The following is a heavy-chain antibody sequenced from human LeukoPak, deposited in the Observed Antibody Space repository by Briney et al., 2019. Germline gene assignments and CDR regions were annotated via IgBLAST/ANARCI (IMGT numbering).Heavy chain of an antibody. CDR2: IRYDGSNK. D-gene: IGHD1-26*01. CDR3: AKVAYSGSYLPLGY. J-gene: IGHJ4*02. CDR1: GFTFSSYG. Sequence: GGSLRLSCAASGFTFSSYGVHWVRQAPGKGLEWVAFIRYDGSNKYYADSVKGRFTISRDNSKNTLYLQMNSLRAEDTAVYYCAKVAYSGSYLPLGYWGQGTLVTVSS. V-gene: IGHV3-30*02.